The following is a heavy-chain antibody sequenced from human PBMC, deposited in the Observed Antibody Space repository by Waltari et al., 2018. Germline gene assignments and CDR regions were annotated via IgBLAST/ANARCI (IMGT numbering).Heavy chain of an antibody. CDR1: GYTFTGYY. V-gene: IGHV1-2*06. CDR3: ARSNYYGSGSYYMDV. D-gene: IGHD3-10*01. CDR2: INPNSGGT. Sequence: QVQLVQSGAEVKKPGASVKASCKASGYTFTGYYMHWVRQAPGQGLEWMGRINPNSGGTNYAQKFQGRVTMTRDTSISTAYMELSRLRSDDTAVYYCARSNYYGSGSYYMDVWGKGTTVTVSS. J-gene: IGHJ6*03.